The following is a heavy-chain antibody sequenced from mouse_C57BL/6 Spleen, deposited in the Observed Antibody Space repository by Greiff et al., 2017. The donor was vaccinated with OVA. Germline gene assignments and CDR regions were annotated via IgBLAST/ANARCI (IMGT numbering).Heavy chain of an antibody. CDR3: ARYLNDYDAWFAY. Sequence: EVKLMESGGGLVQPGGSLSLSCAASGFTFTDYYMSWVRQPPGKALEWLGFIRNKANGYTTAYSASVKGRFTISRDNSQSILYLQMNALRAEDSATYYCARYLNDYDAWFAYWGQGTLVTVSA. V-gene: IGHV7-3*01. D-gene: IGHD2-4*01. CDR1: GFTFTDYY. J-gene: IGHJ3*01. CDR2: IRNKANGYTT.